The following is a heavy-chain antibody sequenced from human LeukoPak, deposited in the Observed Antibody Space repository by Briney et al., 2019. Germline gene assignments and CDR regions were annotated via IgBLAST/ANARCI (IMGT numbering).Heavy chain of an antibody. CDR2: ISGSSGTI. J-gene: IGHJ6*03. V-gene: IGHV3-48*01. CDR3: ARRSEFGVLYYMDV. CDR1: GLPLSTYS. Sequence: GGSLTLPCAASGLPLSTYSMNWVRQAPGKGLEWVSYISGSSGTIYYADSVKGRFTISRDNAKNSLYLQMNSLRAEDTAVYYCARRSEFGVLYYMDVWGKGTTVTVSS. D-gene: IGHD3-16*01.